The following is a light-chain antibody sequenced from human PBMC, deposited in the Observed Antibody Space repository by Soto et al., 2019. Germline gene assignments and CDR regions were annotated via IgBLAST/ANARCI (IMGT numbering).Light chain of an antibody. CDR3: RSYRCIRSVL. Sequence: QCFLIQPACLFGSSSLSKTISCTGTSRAVGGYAYVSWHQQYPGKAPKLIIYDVINRPSGVSNRFSGTKYGNTTAVTISGLQAQNETPYCCRSYRCIRSVLFGG. CDR1: SRAVGGYAY. V-gene: IGLV2-14*01. CDR2: DVI. J-gene: IGLJ7*01.